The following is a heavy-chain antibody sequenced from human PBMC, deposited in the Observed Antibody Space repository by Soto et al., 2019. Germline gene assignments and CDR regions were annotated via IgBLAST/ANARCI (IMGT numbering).Heavy chain of an antibody. CDR1: GDSISSPDYY. CDR2: VYYRGSI. CDR3: ARVTFTPNWFDS. J-gene: IGHJ5*01. V-gene: IGHV4-30-4*01. D-gene: IGHD3-16*01. Sequence: SETLSLTCTVFGDSISSPDYYWSWIRQAPGKGLELIGYVYYRGSIYYTPSFESRVSISIDTSKNQFSLRLTSVTAADSAVYFCARVTFTPNWFDSWGQGILVTVSS.